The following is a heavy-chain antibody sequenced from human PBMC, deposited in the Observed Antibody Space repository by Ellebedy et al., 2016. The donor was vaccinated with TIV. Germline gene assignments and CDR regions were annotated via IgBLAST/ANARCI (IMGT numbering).Heavy chain of an antibody. CDR2: ISYDGSDK. J-gene: IGHJ4*02. D-gene: IGHD6-19*01. V-gene: IGHV3-30*04. CDR1: GFTFTTYP. CDR3: ARDLKTYTSGWWGAGFDY. Sequence: PGGSLRLSCAASGFTFTTYPIHRVRQAPGKGLEWLAVISYDGSDKYYADSVKGRFTVSRDNSKNTVYLQMNSLNPEDTAVYHCARDLKTYTSGWWGAGFDYWGPGTLVTVSS.